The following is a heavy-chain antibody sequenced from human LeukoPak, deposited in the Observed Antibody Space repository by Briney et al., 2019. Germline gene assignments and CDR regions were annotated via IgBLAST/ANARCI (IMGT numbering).Heavy chain of an antibody. CDR1: GLSFSSHL. CDR2: ISTDGTST. CDR3: ANSLTSGY. J-gene: IGHJ4*02. Sequence: GGSLRLSCAASGLSFSSHLMYWVRQAPGKGLVCVSRISTDGTSTNYADSVKGRFTISRDNARNTLYLQMNSLRAEDTAVCYCANSLTSGYWGQGTLVTVSS. D-gene: IGHD4-23*01. V-gene: IGHV3-74*01.